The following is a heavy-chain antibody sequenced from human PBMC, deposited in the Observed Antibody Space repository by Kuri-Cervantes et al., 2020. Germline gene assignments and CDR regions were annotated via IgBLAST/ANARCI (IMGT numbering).Heavy chain of an antibody. CDR2: ISYDGSNK. J-gene: IGHJ3*02. V-gene: IGHV3-30*03. CDR1: GFTFSSYG. CDR3: ASYRGTGRKSVDDFDI. D-gene: IGHD3-16*02. Sequence: GGSLRLSCAASGFTFSSYGMHWVRQAPGKGLEWVAVISYDGSNKYYADSVKGRFTISSDKDKNSLYLQMNSLRAEDTGVYYCASYRGTGRKSVDDFDIWGQGTMVTVSS.